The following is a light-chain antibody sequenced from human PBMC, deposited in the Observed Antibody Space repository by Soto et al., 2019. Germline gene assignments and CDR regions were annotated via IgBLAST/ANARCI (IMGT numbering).Light chain of an antibody. CDR2: GAS. CDR3: QLYGDSPMYT. CDR1: QSVSDSS. V-gene: IGKV3-20*01. J-gene: IGKJ2*01. Sequence: EIVLTQSPGTLSLSPGERATLSCRASQSVSDSSLAWYHQKPGQAPRLLIYGASRRATGIPDTFSGSGSGTDFTLTISRLEPEDFAVYYCQLYGDSPMYTFGQGTKVAIK.